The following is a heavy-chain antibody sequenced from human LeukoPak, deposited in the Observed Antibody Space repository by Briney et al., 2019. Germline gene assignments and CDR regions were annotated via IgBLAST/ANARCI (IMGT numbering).Heavy chain of an antibody. V-gene: IGHV3-7*03. CDR2: IKQDGSEK. CDR1: GFTFSSYW. D-gene: IGHD6-13*01. Sequence: GGSLRLSCAASGFTFSSYWMSWVRQAPGKGLEWEANIKQDGSEKYYVDSVKGRFTISRDNAKNSLYLQMDSLRAEDTAVYYCARDLGQSSSWKINYFDYWGQGTLVTVSS. J-gene: IGHJ4*02. CDR3: ARDLGQSSSWKINYFDY.